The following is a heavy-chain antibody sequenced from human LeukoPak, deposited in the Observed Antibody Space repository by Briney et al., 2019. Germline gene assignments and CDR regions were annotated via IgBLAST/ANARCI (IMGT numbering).Heavy chain of an antibody. CDR3: ATTRRAFWSGYYQSGAFDI. J-gene: IGHJ3*02. Sequence: GESLKISCKGSGYSFTSYWIGWVRQMPGKGLEWMGIIYPGDSDTRYSPSFQGQVTISADKSISTAYLQWSSLKASDTAMYYCATTRRAFWSGYYQSGAFDIWGQGTMVTVSS. CDR2: IYPGDSDT. D-gene: IGHD3-3*01. CDR1: GYSFTSYW. V-gene: IGHV5-51*01.